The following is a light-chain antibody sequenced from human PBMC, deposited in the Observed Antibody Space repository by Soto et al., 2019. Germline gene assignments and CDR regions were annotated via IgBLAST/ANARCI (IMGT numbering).Light chain of an antibody. Sequence: QSALANPDSVSGSPGQSITISCTGTSSDVGSYNLVSWYQQHPGKAPKLMIYEGSKRPSGVSNRSSGSKSGNTASLTISGLQAEDEADYYCCSYAGSSTFFYVLGTGTKVTVL. J-gene: IGLJ1*01. V-gene: IGLV2-23*03. CDR3: CSYAGSSTFFYV. CDR2: EGS. CDR1: SSDVGSYNL.